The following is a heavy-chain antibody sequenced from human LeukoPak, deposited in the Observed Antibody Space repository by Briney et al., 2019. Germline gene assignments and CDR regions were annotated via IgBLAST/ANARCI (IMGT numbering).Heavy chain of an antibody. CDR1: GYILSELA. V-gene: IGHV1-24*01. J-gene: IGHJ4*02. CDR2: LDPEDDKT. CDR3: ATVKVLTGPAGLSY. Sequence: ASVKVSCKISGYILSELAIHWVRQTPGKGLEWMAGLDPEDDKTIYAESLQGRVTMTQDTSIDTAYLELTSLTSADTAVYYCATVKVLTGPAGLSYWGQGTLVTVSS. D-gene: IGHD3-9*01.